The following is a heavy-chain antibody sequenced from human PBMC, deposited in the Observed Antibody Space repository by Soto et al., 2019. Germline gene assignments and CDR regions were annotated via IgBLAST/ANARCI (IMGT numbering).Heavy chain of an antibody. CDR1: RFTFSTFA. CDR2: ISGSGGFT. D-gene: IGHD3-3*01. V-gene: IGHV3-23*01. Sequence: EAQLLESGGGLVQPGGSLRLSCDASRFTFSTFAMSWVRQAPGQGLEWVSVISGSGGFTYYADSVKGRFTISRDKSKNTLFLQMNSLRVEDTAVYYCAKRGITIFGVVTNYYSGVDVWGQGTTVTVSS. CDR3: AKRGITIFGVVTNYYSGVDV. J-gene: IGHJ6*02.